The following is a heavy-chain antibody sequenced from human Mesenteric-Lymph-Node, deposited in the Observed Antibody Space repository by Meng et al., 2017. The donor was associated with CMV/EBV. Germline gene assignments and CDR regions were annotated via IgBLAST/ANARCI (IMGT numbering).Heavy chain of an antibody. J-gene: IGHJ6*02. CDR1: GFTFSSYS. CDR2: ISSSSSTI. V-gene: IGHV3-48*04. D-gene: IGHD6-6*01. Sequence: GESLKISCAASGFTFSSYSMNWVRQAPGKGLEWVSYISSSSSTIYYADSVKGRFTISRDNAKNSLYLQMNSLRAEDTAVYYCARVPYSSSGPYYYYYGMDVWGQGTTVTVSS. CDR3: ARVPYSSSGPYYYYYGMDV.